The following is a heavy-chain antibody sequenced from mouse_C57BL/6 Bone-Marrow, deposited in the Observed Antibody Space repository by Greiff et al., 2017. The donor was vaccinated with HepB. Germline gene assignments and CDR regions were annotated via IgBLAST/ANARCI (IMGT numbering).Heavy chain of an antibody. D-gene: IGHD3-2*02. Sequence: QVQLKQPGAELVKPGASVKLSCKASGYTFTSYWMHWVKQRPGQGLEWIGMIHPNSGSTNYNEKFKSKATLTVDKSSSTAYMQLSSLTSEDSAVYYCAEQLRREGLDWGQGTTLTVSS. CDR1: GYTFTSYW. V-gene: IGHV1-64*01. CDR3: AEQLRREGLD. J-gene: IGHJ2*01. CDR2: IHPNSGST.